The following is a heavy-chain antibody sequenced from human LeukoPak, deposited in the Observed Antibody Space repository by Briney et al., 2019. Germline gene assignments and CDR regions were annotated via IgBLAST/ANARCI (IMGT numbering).Heavy chain of an antibody. CDR3: ARGVWGTTD. CDR2: INPSGGST. J-gene: IGHJ4*02. D-gene: IGHD1-7*01. V-gene: IGHV1-46*01. CDR1: GYTFTSHY. Sequence: ASVKVSCKASGYTFTSHYMNWVRQAPGQGLEWMGIINPSGGSTSYAQKFQGRVTMTRNTSISTAYMELSSLRSEDTAVYYCARGVWGTTDWGQGTLVTVSS.